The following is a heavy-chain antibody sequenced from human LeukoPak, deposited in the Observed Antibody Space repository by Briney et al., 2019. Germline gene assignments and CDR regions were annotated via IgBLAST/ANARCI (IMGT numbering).Heavy chain of an antibody. CDR2: IHSSGST. J-gene: IGHJ4*02. D-gene: IGHD3-22*01. CDR3: ARGGAYDSSGYSPDY. Sequence: SETLSLTCTVSGGSISNYYWSWIRRPAGKGLEWIGRIHSSGSTNYNPSLKSRVTMSVDTSRNQFSLKLNSVTAADTAVYFCARGGAYDSSGYSPDYWGQGTLVTVSS. CDR1: GGSISNYY. V-gene: IGHV4-4*07.